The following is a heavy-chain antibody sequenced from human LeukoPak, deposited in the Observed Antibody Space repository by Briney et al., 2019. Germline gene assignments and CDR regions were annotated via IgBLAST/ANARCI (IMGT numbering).Heavy chain of an antibody. D-gene: IGHD5-18*01. Sequence: GGSLRLSCAASGFTLSSHAMHWVRQAPGKGLEYVSVISSNGGSTYYADSVKGRFTISRDSSKNTLYLQLGSLRAEDMAVYYCARAFYGYTYGKIDYWGQGTLVTVSS. J-gene: IGHJ4*02. CDR3: ARAFYGYTYGKIDY. CDR2: ISSNGGST. CDR1: GFTLSSHA. V-gene: IGHV3-64*02.